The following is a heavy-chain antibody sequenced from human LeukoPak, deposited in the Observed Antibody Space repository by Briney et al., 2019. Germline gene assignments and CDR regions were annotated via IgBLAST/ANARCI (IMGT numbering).Heavy chain of an antibody. CDR2: ISGSGGST. D-gene: IGHD3-10*01. Sequence: PGGSLRLSCAASGFTFSSYGMSWVRQAPGKGLEWVSAISGSGGSTYYADSVKGRFTTSRDNSKNTLYLQMNSLRAEDTAVYYCARESDGDPAFAYYYYYMDVWGKGTTVTVSS. J-gene: IGHJ6*03. CDR3: ARESDGDPAFAYYYYYMDV. CDR1: GFTFSSYG. V-gene: IGHV3-23*01.